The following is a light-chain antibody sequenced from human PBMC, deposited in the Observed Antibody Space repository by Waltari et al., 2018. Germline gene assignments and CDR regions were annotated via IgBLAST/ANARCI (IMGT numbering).Light chain of an antibody. CDR1: SSDIGVIT. Sequence: QSALTQPASVSGSPGQSITISCTGTSSDIGVITMSPGTNTPQRKPPNSDYHGANTPPPPIHVDHTTDVFSAVNSGRSGVFNRPPGSKSGNTASLTISGLQAEDEAEYYCSSYAGRDTYVVFGGGTKLTVL. V-gene: IGLV2-23*02. J-gene: IGLJ2*01. CDR2: AVN. CDR3: SSYAGRDTYVV.